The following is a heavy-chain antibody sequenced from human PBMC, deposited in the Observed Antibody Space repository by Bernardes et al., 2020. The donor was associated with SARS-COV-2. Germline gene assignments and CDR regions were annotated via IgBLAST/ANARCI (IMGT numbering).Heavy chain of an antibody. V-gene: IGHV3-23*01. J-gene: IGHJ4*02. CDR2: ISTGGDDT. CDR1: GFTFTNYV. CDR3: AIKRVGQYPFDY. Sequence: GGSLRLSCVASGFTFTNYVMAWVRQAPGEGLEWISSISTGGDDTPYSDPVKGRFAISRDNSKNTLFLQMNSLKAEDTAIYYCAIKRVGQYPFDYWGQGTLVTVSS.